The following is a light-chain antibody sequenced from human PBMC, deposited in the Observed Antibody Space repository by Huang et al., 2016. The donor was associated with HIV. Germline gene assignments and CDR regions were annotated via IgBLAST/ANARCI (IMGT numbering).Light chain of an antibody. Sequence: DVQMTQSPSSLSASVGDRVTITCQASHDISHHLNGYQQKPGKAPKLLIYDASNLETGVSSRFSGIGAGADFTFTSSILQPEDIATYYCQHYDNLRTFGQGTKVEIK. J-gene: IGKJ1*01. CDR1: HDISHH. CDR2: DAS. CDR3: QHYDNLRT. V-gene: IGKV1-33*01.